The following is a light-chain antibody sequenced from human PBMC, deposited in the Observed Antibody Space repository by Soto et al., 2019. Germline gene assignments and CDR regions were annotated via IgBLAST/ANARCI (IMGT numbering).Light chain of an antibody. CDR1: QDISSY. V-gene: IGKV1-9*01. CDR2: AAS. Sequence: DIQFTQSPSFLSASVGDRVTITCRASQDISSYLAWYQQKPGKAPNFLIYAASTLQSGVPSRFSGGGSGTEFTLTISSLQPDDFATYYCQQYNRYSYTFGQGTKLEI. J-gene: IGKJ2*01. CDR3: QQYNRYSYT.